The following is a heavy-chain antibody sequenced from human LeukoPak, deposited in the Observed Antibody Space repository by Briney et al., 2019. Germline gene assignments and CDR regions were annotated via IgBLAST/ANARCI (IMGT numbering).Heavy chain of an antibody. J-gene: IGHJ4*01. CDR1: GFTFSSHG. Sequence: GGSLRLSCTAPGFTFSSHGMHWVRQAPGKGLEWLTVISYDESTKYYADSVEGRFTISRDNSKNTLYLQMNSLTPGDTAVYYCVYCSDGNCFSMVRGWKYWGQGTPVTVSS. CDR3: VYCSDGNCFSMVRGWKY. V-gene: IGHV3-30*03. D-gene: IGHD2-15*01. CDR2: ISYDESTK.